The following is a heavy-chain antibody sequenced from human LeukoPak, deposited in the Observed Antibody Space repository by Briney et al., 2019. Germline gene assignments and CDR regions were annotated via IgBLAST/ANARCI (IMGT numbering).Heavy chain of an antibody. V-gene: IGHV3-7*01. CDR3: ASSRFYLDSSGWNYGMDV. CDR2: IKQDGSEK. CDR1: GFTFSSYW. D-gene: IGHD3-22*01. Sequence: PGGSLRLSCAASGFTFSSYWMSWVRQAPGKGLEWVANIKQDGSEKYYVDSVKGRFTISRDNAKNSLYLQMNSLRAEDTAVYYCASSRFYLDSSGWNYGMDVWDQGTTVTVSS. J-gene: IGHJ6*02.